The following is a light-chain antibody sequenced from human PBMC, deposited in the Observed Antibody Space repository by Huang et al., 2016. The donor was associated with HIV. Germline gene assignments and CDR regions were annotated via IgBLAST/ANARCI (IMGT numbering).Light chain of an antibody. CDR2: WAP. CDR1: QSVLYSSNNKNY. Sequence: DIVMTQSADSLAVSLGERATVNCKSSQSVLYSSNNKNYLAWYQQKPGQPPKLLIYWAPTRESGVPDRFSGSGSGTDFTLTINSLQAEDVAVYYCQQYYATPFTFGQGTKLEIK. V-gene: IGKV4-1*01. CDR3: QQYYATPFT. J-gene: IGKJ2*01.